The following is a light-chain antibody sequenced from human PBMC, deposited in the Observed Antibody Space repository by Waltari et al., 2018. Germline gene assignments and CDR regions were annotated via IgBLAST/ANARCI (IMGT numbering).Light chain of an antibody. CDR1: ELVDKY. CDR2: QDQ. CDR3: QAWESGTGVGV. J-gene: IGLJ3*02. V-gene: IGLV3-1*01. Sequence: QELTQPPSVAVSAGQTASITCSGDELVDKYTFWYQQKPGQSPVVVIFQDQKRPSGLPGRFSGSNCGNTATLTISGTQAMDEADYYCQAWESGTGVGVCVGGTKLTVL.